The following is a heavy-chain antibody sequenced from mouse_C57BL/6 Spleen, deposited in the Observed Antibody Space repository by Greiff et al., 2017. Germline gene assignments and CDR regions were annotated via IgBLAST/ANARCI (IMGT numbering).Heavy chain of an antibody. J-gene: IGHJ4*01. CDR1: GFTFSNYW. CDR2: IRLKTDNYAK. V-gene: IGHV6-3*01. CDR3: TGPGPYAMDY. Sequence: EVMLVESGGGLVQPGGSMKLSCVASGFTFSNYWMNWVRQSPEKGLEWVAQIRLKTDNYAKHYAESGKGRFTISRDDSKSSLYLQINILRAEDTGFYYCTGPGPYAMDYWGQGTSVTVSS. D-gene: IGHD3-1*01.